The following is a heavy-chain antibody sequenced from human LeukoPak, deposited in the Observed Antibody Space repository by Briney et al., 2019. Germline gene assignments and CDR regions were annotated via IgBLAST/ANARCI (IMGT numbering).Heavy chain of an antibody. CDR1: GFTFSSYS. Sequence: GGSLRLSCAASGFTFSSYSMNWVRQAPGKGLEWVSSISSSSSYIYYADSVKGRFTISRDNAKNSLYLQMNSLRAEDTAVYYCAPYNWNYDAFDIWGQGKMVTVSS. J-gene: IGHJ3*02. CDR2: ISSSSSYI. CDR3: APYNWNYDAFDI. V-gene: IGHV3-21*01. D-gene: IGHD1-7*01.